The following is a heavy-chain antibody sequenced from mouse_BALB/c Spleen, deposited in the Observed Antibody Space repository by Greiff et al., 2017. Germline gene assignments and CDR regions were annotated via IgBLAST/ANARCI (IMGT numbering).Heavy chain of an antibody. CDR1: GYAFTNYL. CDR2: INPGSGGT. Sequence: VQLQESGAELVRPGTSVKVFCKASGYAFTNYLIEWVKQRPGQGREWIGVINPGSGGTNYNEKFKGKATLTADKSSSTAYMQLSSLTSDDSAVYFCARGETPPFAYWGQGTLVTVAA. D-gene: IGHD2-13*01. V-gene: IGHV1-54*01. J-gene: IGHJ3*01. CDR3: ARGETPPFAY.